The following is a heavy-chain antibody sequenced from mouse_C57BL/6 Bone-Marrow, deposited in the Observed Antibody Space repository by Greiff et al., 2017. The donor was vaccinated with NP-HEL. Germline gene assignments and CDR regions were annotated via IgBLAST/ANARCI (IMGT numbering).Heavy chain of an antibody. CDR3: ARHGRDFDY. V-gene: IGHV5-12*01. J-gene: IGHJ2*01. D-gene: IGHD3-1*01. CDR2: ISNGGGST. Sequence: EVQLVESGGGLVQPGGSLKLSCAASGFTFSDYYMYWVRQTPEKRLEWVAYISNGGGSTYYPDTVKGRFTISRDNAKNTLYLQMSRLKSEDTAMYYCARHGRDFDYWGQGTTLTVSS. CDR1: GFTFSDYY.